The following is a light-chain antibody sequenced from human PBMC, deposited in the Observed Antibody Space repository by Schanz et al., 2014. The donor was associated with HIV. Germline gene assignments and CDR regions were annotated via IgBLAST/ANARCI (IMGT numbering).Light chain of an antibody. CDR1: SGSVPTGYY. V-gene: IGLV8-61*01. J-gene: IGLJ3*02. CDR2: STN. Sequence: QTVVTQEPSFSVSPGGTVTLTCGLSSGSVPTGYYPHWYQQTPGPAPRTLIYSTNTRSSGVPDRFSGSILGNKAALTITGAQADDESDYYCVLYMGSGIWVFGGGTKLTVL. CDR3: VLYMGSGIWV.